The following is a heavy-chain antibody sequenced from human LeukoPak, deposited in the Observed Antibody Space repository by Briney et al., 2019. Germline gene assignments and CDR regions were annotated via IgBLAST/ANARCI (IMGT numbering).Heavy chain of an antibody. J-gene: IGHJ5*02. Sequence: NPSETLSLTCTISGGSISTSNYYWGWIRQPPGKGLEWIGSIYYSGSTYYNPSLKSRVTISVDTSKNQFSLKLSSVTAADTAVYYCARGGRDGGFDPWGQGTLVTVSS. CDR3: ARGGRDGGFDP. D-gene: IGHD2-21*01. CDR2: IYYSGST. CDR1: GGSISTSNYY. V-gene: IGHV4-39*07.